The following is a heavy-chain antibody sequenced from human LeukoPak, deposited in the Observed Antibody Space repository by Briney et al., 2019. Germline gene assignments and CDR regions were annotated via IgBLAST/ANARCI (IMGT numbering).Heavy chain of an antibody. CDR2: VSGSGGST. CDR3: TTDLQQLDPVGSY. V-gene: IGHV3-23*01. Sequence: GGSLRLSCAASGFTFISYAMSWVRQAPGKGLEWVSAVSGSGGSTYYADSVKGRFTISRDNSKNTLYLQMNSLRAEDTAVYYCTTDLQQLDPVGSYWGQGTLVTVSS. CDR1: GFTFISYA. J-gene: IGHJ4*02. D-gene: IGHD6-13*01.